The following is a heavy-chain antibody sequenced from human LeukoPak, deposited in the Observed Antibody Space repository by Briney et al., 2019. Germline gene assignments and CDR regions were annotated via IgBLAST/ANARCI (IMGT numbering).Heavy chain of an antibody. CDR1: GYTFTSYY. Sequence: ASVKVSCKASGYTFTSYYMHWVRQAPGQGLEWMGIINPSGGSTSYAQKFQGRVTMTRDTSTSIAYMELSSLRSEDTAVYYCARFPNTAMVMGLEYYYYGMDVWGQGTTVTVSS. CDR3: ARFPNTAMVMGLEYYYYGMDV. V-gene: IGHV1-46*01. CDR2: INPSGGST. D-gene: IGHD5-18*01. J-gene: IGHJ6*02.